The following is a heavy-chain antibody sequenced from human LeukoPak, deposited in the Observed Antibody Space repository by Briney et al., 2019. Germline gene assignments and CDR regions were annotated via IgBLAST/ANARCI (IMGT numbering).Heavy chain of an antibody. J-gene: IGHJ6*02. Sequence: GGSLRLSCAASGFTFSSYWMNWVRQAPGKGLEWVSVISGSGGTTYYADSVKGRFTISRDSSKNTLYLQMNSLRAEDTAVYYCAKVSGGGLYYDGMDVWGQGTTVTVSS. CDR3: AKVSGGGLYYDGMDV. CDR1: GFTFSSYW. CDR2: ISGSGGTT. D-gene: IGHD1-14*01. V-gene: IGHV3-23*01.